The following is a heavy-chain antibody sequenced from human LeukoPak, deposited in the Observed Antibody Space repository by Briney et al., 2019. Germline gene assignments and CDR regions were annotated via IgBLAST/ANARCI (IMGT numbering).Heavy chain of an antibody. CDR3: ARDRNYYGSGSYGTIDY. CDR2: ISSSSYI. J-gene: IGHJ4*02. D-gene: IGHD3-10*01. CDR1: GFTFSSYS. V-gene: IGHV3-21*01. Sequence: GGSLRLSCAASGFTFSSYSMNWVRQAPGKGLEWVSSISSSSYIYYADSVKGRFTISRDNAKNSLYLQMNSLRAEDTAVYYCARDRNYYGSGSYGTIDYWGQGTLLTVSS.